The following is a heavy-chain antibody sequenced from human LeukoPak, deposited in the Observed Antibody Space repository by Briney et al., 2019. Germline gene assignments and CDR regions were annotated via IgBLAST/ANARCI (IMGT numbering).Heavy chain of an antibody. V-gene: IGHV1-8*03. CDR1: GYTFTSYD. CDR2: MNPNSGNT. CDR3: ARGDGDPYYFDY. Sequence: ASVKVSCKASGYTFTSYDINWVRQATGQGLEWMGWMNPNSGNTGYAQKIQGRVTITRNTSISTAYMELSSLRSEDTAVYYCARGDGDPYYFDYWGQGTLVTVSS. J-gene: IGHJ4*02. D-gene: IGHD4-17*01.